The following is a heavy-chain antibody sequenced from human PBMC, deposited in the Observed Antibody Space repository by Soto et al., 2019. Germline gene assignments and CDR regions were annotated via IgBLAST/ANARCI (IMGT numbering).Heavy chain of an antibody. D-gene: IGHD1-1*01. CDR3: AREMTGYTPAY. Sequence: QVQLVESGGGVVQPGTSLRLSCATSGFTFSNFAMHWVRKAPGKGLEWGASITYDGSKKNNGESVRGRFTISRDDSKSTLFLQMDSLRTDDTAIYYCAREMTGYTPAYWGQGTLVTVSS. CDR2: ITYDGSKK. CDR1: GFTFSNFA. J-gene: IGHJ4*02. V-gene: IGHV3-30-3*01.